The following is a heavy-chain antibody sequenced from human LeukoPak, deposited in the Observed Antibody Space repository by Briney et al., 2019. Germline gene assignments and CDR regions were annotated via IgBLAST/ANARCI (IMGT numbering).Heavy chain of an antibody. CDR3: SSSGVGEWQGLHS. Sequence: EASVKVSCKVSGYTLSELSMHWVRQSPGKGLEWMGGFDVAETDTIYAQKFQGRVTMSEDTSTDTAYMELNSLSSEDTAVYYCSSSGVGEWQGLHSWGQRTLVTVSS. J-gene: IGHJ4*02. V-gene: IGHV1-24*01. CDR2: FDVAETDT. CDR1: GYTLSELS. D-gene: IGHD1-26*01.